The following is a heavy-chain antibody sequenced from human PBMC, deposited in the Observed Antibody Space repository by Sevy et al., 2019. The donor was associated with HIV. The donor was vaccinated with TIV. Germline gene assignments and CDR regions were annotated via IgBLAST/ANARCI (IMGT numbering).Heavy chain of an antibody. CDR1: GFRFSSYG. Sequence: GGSLRLSCAASGFRFSSYGMNWVRQAPGKGLEWVAFLSYDGSKKDYAASVKGRFTISRDNSKNTFYVEMNSLRAEDTAVYHCTKDMVTFGGIIANSPGGFDIWGQGTMVTVSS. CDR3: TKDMVTFGGIIANSPGGFDI. CDR2: LSYDGSKK. J-gene: IGHJ3*02. D-gene: IGHD3-16*02. V-gene: IGHV3-30*02.